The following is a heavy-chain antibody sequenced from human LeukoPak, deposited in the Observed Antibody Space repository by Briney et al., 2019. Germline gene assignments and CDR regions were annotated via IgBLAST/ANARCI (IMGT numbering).Heavy chain of an antibody. Sequence: ASVKVSCKASGDTFTSYYMHWVRQAPGQGLEWMGIINPSAGSTSYAQKFQGRVTMTRDTSTSTVYMELSSLRSEDTAVYYCARDKYYYDSSGYSPFDPWGQGTLVTVSS. CDR3: ARDKYYYDSSGYSPFDP. J-gene: IGHJ5*02. CDR1: GDTFTSYY. D-gene: IGHD3-22*01. V-gene: IGHV1-46*01. CDR2: INPSAGST.